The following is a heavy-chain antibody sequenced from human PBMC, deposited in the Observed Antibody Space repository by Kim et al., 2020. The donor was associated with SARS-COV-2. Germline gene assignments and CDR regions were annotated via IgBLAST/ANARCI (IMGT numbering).Heavy chain of an antibody. CDR3: GGLDY. CDR2: SGSGGNT. J-gene: IGHJ4*02. V-gene: IGHV3-23*01. Sequence: SGSGGNTSYADSVKCRFTISRDNSKNTLYLQMNSLRAEDTAVYYCGGLDYWGQRTLVTVSS.